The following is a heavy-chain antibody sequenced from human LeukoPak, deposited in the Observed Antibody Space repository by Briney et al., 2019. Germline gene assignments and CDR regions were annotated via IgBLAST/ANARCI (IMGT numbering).Heavy chain of an antibody. D-gene: IGHD4-17*01. CDR2: IIPIFGTA. Sequence: GSSVKVSCKASGGTFSSYAISWVRQAPGQGLEWMGGIIPIFGTANYAQKFQGRVTITADESTSTAYMELSSLRSEDTAVYYCARGPTNDYGDPSFDYWGQGILVTVSS. J-gene: IGHJ4*02. CDR3: ARGPTNDYGDPSFDY. CDR1: GGTFSSYA. V-gene: IGHV1-69*01.